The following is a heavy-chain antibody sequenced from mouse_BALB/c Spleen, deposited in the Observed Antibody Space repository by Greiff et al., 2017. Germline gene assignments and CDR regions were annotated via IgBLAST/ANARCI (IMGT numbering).Heavy chain of an antibody. CDR3: AREDGNPYYAMDY. V-gene: IGHV2-9*02. CDR1: GFSLTSYG. J-gene: IGHJ4*01. D-gene: IGHD2-1*01. Sequence: VKLVESGPGLVAPSQSLSITCTVSGFSLTSYGVHWVRQPPGKGLEWLGVIWAGGSTNYNSALMSRLSISKDNSKSQVFLKMNSLQTDDTAMYYCAREDGNPYYAMDYWGQGTSVTVSS. CDR2: IWAGGST.